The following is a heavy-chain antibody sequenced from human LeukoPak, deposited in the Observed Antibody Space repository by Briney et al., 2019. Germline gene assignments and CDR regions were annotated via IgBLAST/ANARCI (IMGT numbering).Heavy chain of an antibody. V-gene: IGHV3-23*01. CDR2: ISASGGTT. J-gene: IGHJ6*02. CDR3: ARGPLNTFGVDA. CDR1: GFTFNSYA. Sequence: GGSLRLSCAASGFTFNSYAMSWVRQAPGKGLEWVSAISASGGTTYYADSVKGRFTISRDNSKNTLYLQMNSLRAEDTAIYYCARGPLNTFGVDAWGHGTTVTVSS. D-gene: IGHD1/OR15-1a*01.